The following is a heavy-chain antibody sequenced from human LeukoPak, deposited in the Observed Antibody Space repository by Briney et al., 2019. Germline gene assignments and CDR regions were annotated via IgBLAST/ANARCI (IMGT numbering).Heavy chain of an antibody. Sequence: GGSRRLSCAASGLFFSTYSMNWVRQAPGKGLEWLSYISSSSNTTYYADSVKGRFTISRDNAKNLLYLQMNSLRAEDTAVNYCARGALGLSGRIVDAFDIWGQGTRVTVSS. V-gene: IGHV3-48*04. CDR1: GLFFSTYS. D-gene: IGHD2-15*01. CDR3: ARGALGLSGRIVDAFDI. CDR2: ISSSSNTT. J-gene: IGHJ3*02.